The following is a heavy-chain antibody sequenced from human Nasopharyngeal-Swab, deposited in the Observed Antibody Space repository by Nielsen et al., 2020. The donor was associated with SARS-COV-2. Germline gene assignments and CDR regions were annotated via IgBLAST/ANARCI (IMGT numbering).Heavy chain of an antibody. CDR1: GYTLTELS. CDR3: ATHGVYDYVWGSYRWGLPDY. D-gene: IGHD3-16*02. CDR2: FDPEDGET. V-gene: IGHV1-24*01. Sequence: ASVKDSCKVSGYTLTELSMHWVRQAPGKGLEWMGGFDPEDGETIYAQKFQGRVTMTEDTSTDTAYMELSSLRSEDTAVYYCATHGVYDYVWGSYRWGLPDYWGQGTLVTVSS. J-gene: IGHJ4*02.